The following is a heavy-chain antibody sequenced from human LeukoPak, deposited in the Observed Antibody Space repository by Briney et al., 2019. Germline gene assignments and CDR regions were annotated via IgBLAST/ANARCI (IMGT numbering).Heavy chain of an antibody. D-gene: IGHD6-13*01. CDR1: GFTFSSYA. J-gene: IGHJ4*02. V-gene: IGHV3-23*01. CDR3: ARERRYTNSWYSFDS. Sequence: GGSLRLSCAASGFTFSSYAMSWVRQAPGKGLEWVSGSSGSGGSTFDADSVKGRFTISRDYSKNILYLQMNSLRAEDTAIYYCARERRYTNSWYSFDSWGQGTLVTVSS. CDR2: SSGSGGST.